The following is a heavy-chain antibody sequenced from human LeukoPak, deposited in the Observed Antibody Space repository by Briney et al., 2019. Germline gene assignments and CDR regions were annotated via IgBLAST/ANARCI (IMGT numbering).Heavy chain of an antibody. CDR3: ARHDRDGYNDYYYGMDV. D-gene: IGHD5-24*01. CDR1: GYSFTNYW. CDR2: IYPDDSDT. V-gene: IGHV5-51*01. J-gene: IGHJ6*02. Sequence: GESLKISCKGSGYSFTNYWIGWVRQTPGKGLEWMGIIYPDDSDTTYSPSFQGQVTISADKSISTAYLQWSSLKASDTAMYYCARHDRDGYNDYYYGMDVWGQGTTVSVSS.